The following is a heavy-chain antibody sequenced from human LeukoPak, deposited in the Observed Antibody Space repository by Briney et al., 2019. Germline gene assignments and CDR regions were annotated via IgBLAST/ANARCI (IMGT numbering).Heavy chain of an antibody. V-gene: IGHV4-39*01. Sequence: SETLSLTCTVSGGSISSSSYYWGWLRQPPGKGLEWIGSIYYSGSTYYNPSLKSRVIISVDTSKNQFSLKLSSVTAADTAVYYCARGPTYQPIDYWGQGTLVTVSS. CDR3: ARGPTYQPIDY. CDR2: IYYSGST. D-gene: IGHD2-2*01. CDR1: GGSISSSSYY. J-gene: IGHJ4*02.